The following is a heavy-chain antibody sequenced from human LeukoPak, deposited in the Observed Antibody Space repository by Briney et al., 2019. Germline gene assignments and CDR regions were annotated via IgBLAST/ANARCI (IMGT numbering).Heavy chain of an antibody. D-gene: IGHD3-22*01. V-gene: IGHV1-69*13. J-gene: IGHJ4*02. CDR3: ASTIDSSGYYYRYFDY. CDR2: IIPIFGTA. CDR1: GGTFSSYA. Sequence: SVKVSCKASGGTFSSYAISWVRQAPGQGLEWMGGIIPIFGTANYAQKFQGRVTITADESTSTAYMELSSLRSEDTAVYYCASTIDSSGYYYRYFDYWGQGTLVTVSS.